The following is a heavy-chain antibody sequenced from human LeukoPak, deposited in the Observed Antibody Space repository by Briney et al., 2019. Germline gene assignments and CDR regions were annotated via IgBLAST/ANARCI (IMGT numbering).Heavy chain of an antibody. J-gene: IGHJ4*02. D-gene: IGHD4-17*01. CDR2: INPSGGST. V-gene: IGHV1-46*01. CDR1: GYTFTSYY. Sequence: APVKVSCKASGYTFTSYYMHWVRQAPGQGLEWMGIINPSGGSTSYAQKFQGRVTMTRDTSTSTVYMELSSLRSEDTAVYYCARSHQRSSTTVTTFDYWGQRTLVTVSS. CDR3: ARSHQRSSTTVTTFDY.